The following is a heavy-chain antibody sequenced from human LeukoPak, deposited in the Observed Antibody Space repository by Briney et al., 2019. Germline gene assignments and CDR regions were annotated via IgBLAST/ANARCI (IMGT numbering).Heavy chain of an antibody. D-gene: IGHD5-24*01. Sequence: GGSLRLSCAASGFTFSSNAMSWVRQAPGKGLEWVSGIVTISCTIHYAHSVNRRFTISRHNSKTTFSLQMNSLPAEDSAVYYCAKEFIAGDGHVDCDSWGQGTLVTVSS. CDR2: IVTISCTI. V-gene: IGHV3-23*01. J-gene: IGHJ4*02. CDR1: GFTFSSNA. CDR3: AKEFIAGDGHVDCDS.